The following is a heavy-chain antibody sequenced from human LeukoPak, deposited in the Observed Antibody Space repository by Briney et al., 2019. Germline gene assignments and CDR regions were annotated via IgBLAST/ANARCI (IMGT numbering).Heavy chain of an antibody. CDR3: ATTPAAKGKFLFDS. D-gene: IGHD5-18*01. CDR2: IGSSSSYI. Sequence: MTGGSLRLSCAASGFTFGSYSMNWVRQAPGKGLEWVSSIGSSSSYIYSGDSVKDRFTISRDNAKNSLYLQMNSLRAEDTAVYYCATTPAAKGKFLFDSWGQGTLVTVFS. J-gene: IGHJ4*02. CDR1: GFTFGSYS. V-gene: IGHV3-21*01.